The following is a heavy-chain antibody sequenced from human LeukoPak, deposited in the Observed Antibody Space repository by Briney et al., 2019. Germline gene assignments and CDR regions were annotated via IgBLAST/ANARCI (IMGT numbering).Heavy chain of an antibody. D-gene: IGHD3-22*01. CDR2: ISYDGSNK. CDR1: RFSFSSYG. V-gene: IGHV3-30*18. Sequence: GGSLRLSCAASRFSFSSYGMHWVRQAPGKGLEWVAVISYDGSNKYYADSVKGRFTISRDNSKNTLYLQMNSLRAEDTAVYYCAKDSRVHYYDSSGYVSGDLDYWGQGTLVTASS. CDR3: AKDSRVHYYDSSGYVSGDLDY. J-gene: IGHJ4*02.